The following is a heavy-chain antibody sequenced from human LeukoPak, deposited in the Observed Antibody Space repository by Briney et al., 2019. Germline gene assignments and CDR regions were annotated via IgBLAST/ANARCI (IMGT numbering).Heavy chain of an antibody. CDR1: GFTFSSYA. D-gene: IGHD6-19*01. CDR2: ISGSGGST. J-gene: IGHJ4*02. V-gene: IGHV3-23*01. CDR3: AKDRGIAVAGIGLDY. Sequence: QAGGSLRLSCAASGFTFSSYAMSWVRQPPGKGLEWVSAISGSGGSTYYAYSMKGRFTISRDNSKNTLYLQMNSLRAEDTAVYYCAKDRGIAVAGIGLDYWGQGTLVTVSS.